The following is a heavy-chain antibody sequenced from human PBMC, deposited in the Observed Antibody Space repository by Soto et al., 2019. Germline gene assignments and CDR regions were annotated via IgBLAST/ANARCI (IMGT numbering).Heavy chain of an antibody. D-gene: IGHD6-19*01. J-gene: IGHJ6*02. Sequence: GSGPTLVNPTETLTLTCTVSGFSLSNARMGVSWIRQPPGKALEWLAHIFSNDEKSYSTSLKSRLTISKDTSKSQVVLTMTNMDPVDTATYYCARSVAGTWGAYYYGMDVWGQGTTVTVSS. CDR1: GFSLSNARMG. V-gene: IGHV2-26*01. CDR2: IFSNDEK. CDR3: ARSVAGTWGAYYYGMDV.